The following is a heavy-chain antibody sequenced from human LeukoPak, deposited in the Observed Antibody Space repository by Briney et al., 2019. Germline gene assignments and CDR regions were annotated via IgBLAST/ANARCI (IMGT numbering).Heavy chain of an antibody. CDR2: INANNGGT. CDR3: TRGHCSFANCYEDYYYGMDV. Sequence: ASVKVSCKASGYTFSDYYMHWVRQAPGQGLEWMGWINANNGGTTYAQNFQGRVTMTRDTSISTAYMELSRLRSDDSAIYYCTRGHCSFANCYEDYYYGMDVWGQGTTVTVSS. D-gene: IGHD2-2*01. CDR1: GYTFSDYY. J-gene: IGHJ6*02. V-gene: IGHV1-2*02.